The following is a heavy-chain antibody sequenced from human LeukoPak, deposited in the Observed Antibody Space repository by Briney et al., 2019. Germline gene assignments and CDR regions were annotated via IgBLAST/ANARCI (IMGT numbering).Heavy chain of an antibody. CDR1: GYTLTSYD. Sequence: VASVKVSCKASGYTLTSYDINWVRQATGQGLEWMGWMNPNSGNTGYAQKFQGRVTMTRNTSISTAYMELSSLRSEDTAVYYCARGLGAAAAPDYWGQGTLVTVSS. D-gene: IGHD6-13*01. CDR3: ARGLGAAAAPDY. CDR2: MNPNSGNT. V-gene: IGHV1-8*01. J-gene: IGHJ4*02.